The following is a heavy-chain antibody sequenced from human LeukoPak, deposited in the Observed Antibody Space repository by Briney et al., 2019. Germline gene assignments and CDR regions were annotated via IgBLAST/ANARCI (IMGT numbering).Heavy chain of an antibody. V-gene: IGHV1-18*01. CDR2: ISAYNGNT. Sequence: ASVKVSCKASGYTFTSYGISWVRQAPGQGLEWMGWISAYNGNTNYAQKLQGRVTRTTDTSTSTAYMELRSLRSDDTAVYYCARYSSSSYYYYGMDVWGQGTTVTVSS. CDR1: GYTFTSYG. D-gene: IGHD6-13*01. CDR3: ARYSSSSYYYYGMDV. J-gene: IGHJ6*02.